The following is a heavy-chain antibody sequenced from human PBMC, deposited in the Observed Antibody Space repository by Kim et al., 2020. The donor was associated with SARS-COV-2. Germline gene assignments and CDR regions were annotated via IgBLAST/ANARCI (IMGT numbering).Heavy chain of an antibody. V-gene: IGHV4-39*01. J-gene: IGHJ4*02. CDR3: ASYSSGWSVDY. D-gene: IGHD6-19*01. Sequence: DYNPSLKSRFTISVDTSKNHFSLKLSSVTAADTAVYYCASYSSGWSVDYWGQGTLVTVSS.